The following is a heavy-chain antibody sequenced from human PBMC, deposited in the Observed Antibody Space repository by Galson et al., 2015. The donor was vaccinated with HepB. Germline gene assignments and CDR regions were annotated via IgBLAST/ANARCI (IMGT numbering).Heavy chain of an antibody. CDR2: IWHDGSNK. CDR3: AREGLTAMTLFDY. Sequence: SLRLSCAASGFTFSSHGMHWVRQAPGKGLEWVAVIWHDGSNKYYADAMKGRFTISRDNSKNTLYLQMSSLRAEDTGVYYCAREGLTAMTLFDYWGQGTLVTVSS. V-gene: IGHV3-33*01. J-gene: IGHJ4*02. CDR1: GFTFSSHG. D-gene: IGHD2-21*02.